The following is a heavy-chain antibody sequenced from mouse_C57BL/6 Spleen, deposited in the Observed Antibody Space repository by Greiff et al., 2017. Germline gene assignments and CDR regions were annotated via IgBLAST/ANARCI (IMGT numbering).Heavy chain of an antibody. Sequence: EVHLVESGGGLVKPGGSLKLSCAASGFTFSDYGMHWVRPAPEKGLEWVAYISSGSSTIYYADTVKGRFPISRDNAKNTLFLQMTSLRSEDTAMYYCARPYDYDWFAYWGQGTLVTVSA. CDR2: ISSGSSTI. J-gene: IGHJ3*01. CDR1: GFTFSDYG. V-gene: IGHV5-17*01. D-gene: IGHD2-4*01. CDR3: ARPYDYDWFAY.